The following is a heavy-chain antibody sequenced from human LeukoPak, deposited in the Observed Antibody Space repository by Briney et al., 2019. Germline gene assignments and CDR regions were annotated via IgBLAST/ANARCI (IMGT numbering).Heavy chain of an antibody. CDR3: AREDVRLYFDY. Sequence: ASVKVSCKASGGTFSSYAISWVRQAPGQGFEWMGGIIPIFGTANYAQKFQGRVTITADESTSTAYMELSSLRSEDTAVYYCAREDVRLYFDYWGQGTLVTVSS. J-gene: IGHJ4*02. CDR2: IIPIFGTA. V-gene: IGHV1-69*13. D-gene: IGHD4-17*01. CDR1: GGTFSSYA.